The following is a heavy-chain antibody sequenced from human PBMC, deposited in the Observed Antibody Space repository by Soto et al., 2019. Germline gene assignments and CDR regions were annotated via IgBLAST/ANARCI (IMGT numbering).Heavy chain of an antibody. CDR2: IYSGGNT. J-gene: IGHJ6*02. Sequence: EVQLVESGGGLIQPGGSLRLSCAASGFTVSSNSMNWVRQAPGKGLEWVSIIYSGGNTYYADSVKGRFTISRDNSKNTLYLQMTSLRAEDTAVYSCASRRHYYYYYCMDVLCQGTTVTVSS. CDR1: GFTVSSNS. CDR3: ASRRHYYYYYCMDV. V-gene: IGHV3-53*01.